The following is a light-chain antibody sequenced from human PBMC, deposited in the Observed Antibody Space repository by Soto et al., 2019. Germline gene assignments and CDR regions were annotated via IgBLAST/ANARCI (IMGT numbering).Light chain of an antibody. CDR1: QSVSSK. CDR2: GAS. V-gene: IGKV3-15*01. Sequence: EIVMTQSPATLSVSPGERATLSCRASQSVSSKLAWYQQKPGQAPRLLIYGASTRATGIPARFSGSGSGTEFTLTISSLQSEDFAVYYCQQYNAWWTFGQGTKVEIK. CDR3: QQYNAWWT. J-gene: IGKJ1*01.